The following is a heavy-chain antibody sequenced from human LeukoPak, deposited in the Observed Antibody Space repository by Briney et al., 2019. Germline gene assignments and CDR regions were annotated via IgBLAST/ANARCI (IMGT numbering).Heavy chain of an antibody. Sequence: PGGSLRLSCAVSGFTVSSNYMSWARQAPGKGLEWVSSISGSGDNTYYAESVKGRFTISRDNSKNTLFLQMNSLRAEDTAVFYCAKRSGYTTGWFFDFWGQGTLVTVSS. CDR3: AKRSGYTTGWFFDF. CDR2: ISGSGDNT. J-gene: IGHJ4*02. D-gene: IGHD6-19*01. V-gene: IGHV3-23*01. CDR1: GFTVSSNY.